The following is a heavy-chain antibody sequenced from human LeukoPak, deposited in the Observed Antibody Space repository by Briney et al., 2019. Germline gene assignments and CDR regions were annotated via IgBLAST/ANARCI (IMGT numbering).Heavy chain of an antibody. CDR1: GFIFSGSS. J-gene: IGHJ4*02. D-gene: IGHD3-10*01. CDR2: IGTKANNYAT. V-gene: IGHV3-73*01. Sequence: GGSLRLSCAASGFIFSGSSIHWVRQASGKGLEWVGRIGTKANNYATTHAASVRGRFTNSRDDPKNTAYLQMNSLKTEDTAVYYCARFYGSGTFDYWGQGTLVTVTS. CDR3: ARFYGSGTFDY.